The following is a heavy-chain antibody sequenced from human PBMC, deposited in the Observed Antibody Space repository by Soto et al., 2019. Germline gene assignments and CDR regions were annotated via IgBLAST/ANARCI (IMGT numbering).Heavy chain of an antibody. J-gene: IGHJ4*02. CDR2: ISASGDTT. CDR1: GFSFSTCA. D-gene: IGHD3-22*01. CDR3: AAQATGYFVPFDF. Sequence: EVQLLESGGGLVQPGGSLRLSCAASGFSFSTCAMSWVRQAPGKGLEWVSSISASGDTTHYAESVRGRFTISRDNSRNTLDLHTSSLTAEDTAIYSCAAQATGYFVPFDFWGRGTLVTVSS. V-gene: IGHV3-23*01.